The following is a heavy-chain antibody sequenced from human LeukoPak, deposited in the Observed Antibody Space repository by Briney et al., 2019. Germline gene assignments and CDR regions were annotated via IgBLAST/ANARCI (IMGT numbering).Heavy chain of an antibody. J-gene: IGHJ4*02. V-gene: IGHV3-21*01. CDR3: ARARRNIVATPFDY. CDR2: ISSSSSYI. D-gene: IGHD5-12*01. Sequence: GGSLRLSCAASGFTFSSYSMHWVRQAPGKGLEWVSSISSSSSYIYYADSVKGRFTISRDNAKNSLYLQMNSLRAEDTAVYYCARARRNIVATPFDYWGQGTLVTVSS. CDR1: GFTFSSYS.